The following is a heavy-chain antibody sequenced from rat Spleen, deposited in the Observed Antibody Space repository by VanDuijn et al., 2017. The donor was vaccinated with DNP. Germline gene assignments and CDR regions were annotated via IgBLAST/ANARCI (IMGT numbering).Heavy chain of an antibody. CDR3: TTDFERGY. V-gene: IGHV5-27*01. CDR1: GFTFSYYG. CDR2: ISASGGST. Sequence: EVQLVESGGGLVQPGGSLKLSCAASGFTFSYYGMAWVRQAPKKGLEWVASISASGGSTSYRDSVKGRFTISRDNAKSILYLQMDSLRSEDTATFYCTTDFERGYWGQGVMVTVSS. J-gene: IGHJ2*01. D-gene: IGHD1-11*01.